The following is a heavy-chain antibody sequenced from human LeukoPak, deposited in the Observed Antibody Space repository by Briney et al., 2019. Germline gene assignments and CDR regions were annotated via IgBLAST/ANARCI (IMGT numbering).Heavy chain of an antibody. J-gene: IGHJ4*02. V-gene: IGHV4-38-2*02. D-gene: IGHD3-10*01. CDR2: VYYGGSA. Sequence: PSETLSLTCTVSGSSINSAYYWGWIRQPPGKGLEWIGNVYYGGSANYSPPLRNRVTISVAMSTSQVSLKLSSVTAADTAVYYCARESGSGSVHWGQGIQVIVSS. CDR3: ARESGSGSVH. CDR1: GSSINSAYY.